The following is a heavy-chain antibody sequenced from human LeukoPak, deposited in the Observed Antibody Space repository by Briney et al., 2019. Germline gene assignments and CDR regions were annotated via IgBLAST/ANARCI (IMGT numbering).Heavy chain of an antibody. J-gene: IGHJ4*02. D-gene: IGHD3-22*01. Sequence: ASETLSLTCTVSGGSISSYYWSWIRQPAGKGLEWIGRIYTSGSTNYNPSLKSRVTMSVDTSKNQFSLKLSSVTAADTAVYYCARATDYYDSSGYYYAVFDYWGQGTLVTVSS. CDR2: IYTSGST. CDR1: GGSISSYY. CDR3: ARATDYYDSSGYYYAVFDY. V-gene: IGHV4-4*07.